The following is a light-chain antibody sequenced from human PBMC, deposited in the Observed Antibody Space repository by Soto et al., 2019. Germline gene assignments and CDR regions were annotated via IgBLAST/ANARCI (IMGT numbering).Light chain of an antibody. CDR3: QLYNNWPRGT. Sequence: EIVMTQSPATLSXXXXXXXTLSCRASQSTSXNLAWYQQKPGQAPRLLIYGASTRATGIPARFSGSGSGTEFTLTISSLQSEDFAVYYCQLYNNWPRGTFGQGTKLEIK. V-gene: IGKV3-15*01. J-gene: IGKJ2*02. CDR1: QSTSXN. CDR2: GAS.